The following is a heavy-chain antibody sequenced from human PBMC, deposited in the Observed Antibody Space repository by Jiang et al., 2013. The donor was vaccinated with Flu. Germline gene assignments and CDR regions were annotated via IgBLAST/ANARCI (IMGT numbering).Heavy chain of an antibody. D-gene: IGHD2-15*01. CDR2: SNSDGSST. J-gene: IGHJ6*02. Sequence: GLVWVSRSNSDGSSTSYADSVRGRFTTSRDNAKNTVYLQMNSLRAEDTAVYYCARGIKNYYGVDIWGQGTTVTVSS. CDR3: ARGIKNYYGVDI. V-gene: IGHV3-74*01.